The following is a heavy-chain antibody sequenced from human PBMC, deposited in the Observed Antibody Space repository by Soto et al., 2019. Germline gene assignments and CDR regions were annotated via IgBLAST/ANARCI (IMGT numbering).Heavy chain of an antibody. D-gene: IGHD6-6*01. CDR3: ARVRQLVGYFYYHMDL. J-gene: IGHJ6*03. CDR1: GYRFTNYG. CDR2: ISAYNGKP. Sequence: VSVKASCKDSGYRFTNYGMSWLRQAPGQGLQWMRWISAYNGKPHYTQRPQGRVTLPPDTSTSTAHMELRGLRSDATAVYYCARVRQLVGYFYYHMDLRGKRTTVTRSS. V-gene: IGHV1-18*01.